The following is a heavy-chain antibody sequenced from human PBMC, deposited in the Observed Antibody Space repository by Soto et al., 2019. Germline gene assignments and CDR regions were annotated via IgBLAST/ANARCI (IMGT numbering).Heavy chain of an antibody. V-gene: IGHV1-18*01. CDR1: GYTFTSYG. Sequence: ASVKVSCKASGYTFTSYGISWVRQAPGQGLEWMGWISAYNGNTNYAQKLQGRVTMTTDTSTSTAYMELRSLRSDDTAVYYCARDEQGSSGYYYCGMDVWGQGTTVTVSS. J-gene: IGHJ6*02. D-gene: IGHD6-19*01. CDR3: ARDEQGSSGYYYCGMDV. CDR2: ISAYNGNT.